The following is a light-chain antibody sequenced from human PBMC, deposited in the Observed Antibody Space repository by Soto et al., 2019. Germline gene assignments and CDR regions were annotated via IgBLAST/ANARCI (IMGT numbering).Light chain of an antibody. CDR3: SSYAGSNTCV. CDR1: SSDVGGYNY. J-gene: IGLJ2*01. V-gene: IGLV2-8*01. Sequence: QSALTQPPSASGSPGQSVTISCTXTSSDVGGYNYVSWYQQHPGKAPKLMIYEVSKRPSGVPDRFSGSKSGNTASLTVSGLQAEDEADYYCSSYAGSNTCVFGGGTKLTVL. CDR2: EVS.